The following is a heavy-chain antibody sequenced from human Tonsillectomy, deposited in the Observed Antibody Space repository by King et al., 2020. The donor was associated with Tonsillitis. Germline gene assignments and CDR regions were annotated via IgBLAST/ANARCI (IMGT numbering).Heavy chain of an antibody. CDR2: IYYSGNT. D-gene: IGHD3-16*01. Sequence: MQLQESGPGLVKPSETLSLTCTVSGGSISNYFWTWIRQPPGKRLEWIGYIYYSGNTDYNPSLKSRVTMSLDTSKKQFSLNLNSVTAADTAVYYCARTWALATFDFWGQGTLVTVSS. CDR3: ARTWALATFDF. CDR1: GGSISNYF. V-gene: IGHV4-59*01. J-gene: IGHJ4*02.